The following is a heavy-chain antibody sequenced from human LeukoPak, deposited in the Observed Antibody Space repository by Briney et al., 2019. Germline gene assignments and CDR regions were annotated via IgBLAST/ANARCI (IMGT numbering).Heavy chain of an antibody. D-gene: IGHD1-26*01. CDR1: GFTFSNYW. V-gene: IGHV3-7*01. J-gene: IGHJ4*02. Sequence: GGSLRLSCAASGFTFSNYWMSWVRQAPGKGLEWVANIKQDESERYYVDSVKGRFTISRDNAKNSLYLQMNSLRAEDTAVYYCARDKIVGATFLDYWGQGTLVTVSS. CDR2: IKQDESER. CDR3: ARDKIVGATFLDY.